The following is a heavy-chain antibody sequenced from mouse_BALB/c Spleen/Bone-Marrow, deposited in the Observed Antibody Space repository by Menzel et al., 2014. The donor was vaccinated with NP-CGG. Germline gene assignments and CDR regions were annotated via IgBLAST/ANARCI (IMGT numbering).Heavy chain of an antibody. J-gene: IGHJ4*01. Sequence: VKLMESGAELARPGASVKMSCKASGYTFTSYTIHWVKRRPGQGLEWIGYINPSSGYTNYNQKFKDKATLTADTSSSTAFMQLSSLTSEDSAVYYCARGGLRLLYAMDYWGHGTSATVSS. CDR2: INPSSGYT. V-gene: IGHV1-4*01. CDR1: GYTFTSYT. CDR3: ARGGLRLLYAMDY. D-gene: IGHD1-2*01.